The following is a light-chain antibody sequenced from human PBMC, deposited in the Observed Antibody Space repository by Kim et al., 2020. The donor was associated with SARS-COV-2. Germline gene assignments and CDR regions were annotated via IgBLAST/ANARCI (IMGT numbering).Light chain of an antibody. J-gene: IGLJ3*02. CDR1: TAHINYD. CDR3: QTWPPGIHV. Sequence: ASVSLPCTRSTAHINYDIVWHQHPPEKGPRYLMKVNNDGSHIKGDGIPDRFSGSSSGAERYLTISSLQSEDEGDYYSQTWPPGIHVFGGGTQLTVL. CDR2: VNNDGSH. V-gene: IGLV4-69*01.